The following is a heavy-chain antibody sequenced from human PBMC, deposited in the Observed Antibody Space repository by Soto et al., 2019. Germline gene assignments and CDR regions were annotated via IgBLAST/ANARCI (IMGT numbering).Heavy chain of an antibody. D-gene: IGHD3-22*01. J-gene: IGHJ4*02. CDR1: GGSVSSSSYY. V-gene: IGHV4-61*01. CDR3: ARIYPTRSSMIVEI. CDR2: IYYTGIT. Sequence: SETLSLTCTVSGGSVSSSSYYWSWIRQPPGKGLDWIGHIYYTGITTYNLSLKSRVTISVDTSKNQFSLSLNSVTAADTAVYYCARIYPTRSSMIVEIWGQGTLVTVSS.